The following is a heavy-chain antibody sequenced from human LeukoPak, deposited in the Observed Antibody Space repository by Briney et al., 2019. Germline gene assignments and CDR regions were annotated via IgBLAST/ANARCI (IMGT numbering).Heavy chain of an antibody. D-gene: IGHD3-3*01. CDR2: IYTSGST. CDR3: AREGRYDFWSGYYSFDY. V-gene: IGHV4-4*07. CDR1: GGSISSYY. Sequence: SETLSLTCTVSGGSISSYYWSWIRQPAGKGLEWIGRIYTSGSTNYNPSLKSRVTMSVDTSKNQFSLKLSSVTAADTAVYYCAREGRYDFWSGYYSFDYWGQGTLVTVSS. J-gene: IGHJ4*02.